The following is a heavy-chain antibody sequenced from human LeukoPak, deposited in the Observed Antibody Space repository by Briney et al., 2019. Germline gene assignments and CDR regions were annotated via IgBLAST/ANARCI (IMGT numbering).Heavy chain of an antibody. V-gene: IGHV4-39*01. CDR1: GASISSCCHY. D-gene: IGHD3-10*01. CDR2: IYYSGTT. CDR3: ARHDYNSGSPNINWFDP. J-gene: IGHJ5*02. Sequence: SETLSLTCIVSGASISSCCHYWGWIRQPPGMGLEWIGSIYYSGTTYCNPSLKSRVTISVDTSKNQFSLKLSFVTAADTAMYFCARHDYNSGSPNINWFDPWGQGTLVTVSS.